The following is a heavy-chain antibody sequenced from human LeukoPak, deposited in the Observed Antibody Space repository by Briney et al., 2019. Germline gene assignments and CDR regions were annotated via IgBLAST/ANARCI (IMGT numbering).Heavy chain of an antibody. Sequence: SSETLSLTCTVSGGSISSSSYYWGWIRQPPGKGLEWIGSIYYSGSTYYNPSLKSRVTISVDTSKNQFSLKLSSVTAADTAVYYCAVYSGCDLVGAFDIWGQGTMVTVSS. CDR3: AVYSGCDLVGAFDI. D-gene: IGHD5-12*01. J-gene: IGHJ3*02. V-gene: IGHV4-39*07. CDR2: IYYSGST. CDR1: GGSISSSSYY.